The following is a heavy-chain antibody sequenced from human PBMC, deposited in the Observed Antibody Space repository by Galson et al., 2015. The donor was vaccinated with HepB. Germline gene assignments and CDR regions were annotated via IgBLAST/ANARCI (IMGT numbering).Heavy chain of an antibody. J-gene: IGHJ4*02. V-gene: IGHV3-23*01. CDR3: ARESVFVTAAFDY. CDR1: GFTSSNYA. Sequence: SLRLPCAASGFTSSNYAVNWVRQAPGQGLEWVSAIGGSGDSIYYADSVKGRFTISRDNSKNTLSLQMNSLRAEDTAVYYCARESVFVTAAFDYWGRGTLVTVSS. D-gene: IGHD2-21*02. CDR2: IGGSGDSI.